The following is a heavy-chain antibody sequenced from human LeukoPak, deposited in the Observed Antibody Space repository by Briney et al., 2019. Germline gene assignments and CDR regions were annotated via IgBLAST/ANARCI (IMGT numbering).Heavy chain of an antibody. CDR3: ASGYSSSSFDY. J-gene: IGHJ4*02. CDR2: IYYTENT. V-gene: IGHV4-39*01. D-gene: IGHD6-6*01. Sequence: PSETLSLTCTVSGGSISSNSYYWRWIRQPPGKGLEWIGSIYYTENTYYSPSLKSRVTMSVDTSKSQFSLKLSSVTAADTAVYYCASGYSSSSFDYWGPGTLVTVSS. CDR1: GGSISSNSYY.